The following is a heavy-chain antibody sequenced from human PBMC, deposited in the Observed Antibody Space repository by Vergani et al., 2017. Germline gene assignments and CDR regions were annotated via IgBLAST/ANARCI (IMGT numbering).Heavy chain of an antibody. CDR1: GYIFKNYY. V-gene: IGHV1-46*02. CDR2: LNPTTGHT. D-gene: IGHD4-17*01. J-gene: IGHJ1*01. Sequence: VQLVQSGAEVRKPGASVTVSCTASGYIFKNYYIHWLRQAPGQAFEWMGILNPTTGHTTSAQKFMGRVDMTRDPSTDTSTRTVQMTLGSLSSEDTGVYYDAGGGQRGGKTTVTTVVVYFQHWGQGTLVTVSS. CDR3: AGGGQRGGKTTVTTVVVYFQH.